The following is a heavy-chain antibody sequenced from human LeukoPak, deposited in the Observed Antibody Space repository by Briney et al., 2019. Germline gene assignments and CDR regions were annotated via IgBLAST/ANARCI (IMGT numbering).Heavy chain of an antibody. CDR2: IYYSGST. J-gene: IGHJ6*03. V-gene: IGHV4-59*01. CDR1: GGSISSYY. Sequence: SETLSLTCTVSGGSISSYYWSWIRQPPGKGLEWIGNIYYSGSTNYNPSLKSRVTISVDTSKNQFSLKLSSVTAADTAVYYCARDRIAAASHYYYMDVWGKGTTVTVSS. D-gene: IGHD6-13*01. CDR3: ARDRIAAASHYYYMDV.